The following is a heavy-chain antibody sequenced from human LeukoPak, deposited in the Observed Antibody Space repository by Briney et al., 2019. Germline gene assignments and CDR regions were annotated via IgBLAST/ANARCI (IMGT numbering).Heavy chain of an antibody. J-gene: IGHJ4*02. V-gene: IGHV4-39*07. CDR1: GDSISSANYY. CDR3: ARSFRGFSYGLGY. D-gene: IGHD5-18*01. Sequence: PSETLSLTCTVSGDSISSANYYWGWVRQPPGKGLEWIGSIYFSGSTYYNPSLKSRVTISVETSKVQFSLKLSSVTAADTAVYYCARSFRGFSYGLGYWGQGTLVTVSS. CDR2: IYFSGST.